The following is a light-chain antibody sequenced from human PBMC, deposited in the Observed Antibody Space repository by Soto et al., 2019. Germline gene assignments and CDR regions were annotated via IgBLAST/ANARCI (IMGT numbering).Light chain of an antibody. CDR2: EVT. CDR1: SSDVGGYNY. CDR3: SSYPASNNFYLV. V-gene: IGLV2-8*01. J-gene: IGLJ3*02. Sequence: QSALTQPPSASGSPGQSVTISCTGTSSDVGGYNYVSWYQQYPGRAPKLMIYEVTKRPSGVPDRFSGSKSGNTASLTVSGLQAEDEADYYCSSYPASNNFYLVFGGGTRVTVL.